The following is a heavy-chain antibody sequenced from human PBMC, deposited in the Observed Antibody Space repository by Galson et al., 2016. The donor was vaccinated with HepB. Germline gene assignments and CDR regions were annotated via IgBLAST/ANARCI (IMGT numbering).Heavy chain of an antibody. D-gene: IGHD3-22*01. CDR1: GFTFSNYA. CDR3: ARPTYYYDSNGYLNAFDI. V-gene: IGHV3-30*04. CDR2: ISYDGSDK. J-gene: IGHJ3*02. Sequence: SLRLSCAASGFTFSNYAMHWVRQAPGKGLEWVAVISYDGSDKYYADSVKGRFTISRDNSKNTLFLQMNSLRPEDTAVYYCARPTYYYDSNGYLNAFDIWGQGTMVTVSS.